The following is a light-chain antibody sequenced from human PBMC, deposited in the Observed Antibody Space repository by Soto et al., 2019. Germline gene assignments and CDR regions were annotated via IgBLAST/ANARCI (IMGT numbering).Light chain of an antibody. CDR3: SSYTSSSLYV. V-gene: IGLV2-14*01. J-gene: IGLJ1*01. CDR1: SSDVGGYNY. CDR2: DVS. Sequence: QSVLTQPASVSGSPGQSITISCTGNSSDVGGYNYVSWYQQHPGKAPKLMIYDVSNRPSGVSNRFSGSKSGNTASLTISGLQAEDEADYYCSSYTSSSLYVFGTGTRSPS.